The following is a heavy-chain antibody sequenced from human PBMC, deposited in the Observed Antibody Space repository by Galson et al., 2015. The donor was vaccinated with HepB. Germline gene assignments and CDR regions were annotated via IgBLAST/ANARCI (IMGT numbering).Heavy chain of an antibody. Sequence: SLRLSCAASGFTFSSHWMNWVRQAPGKGLVWVSRTNSDGSRTTYADSVKGRFTMSRDNAENTLHLQMNSLTADDTAVYYCAREAGTVVLPAGVFDIWGQGTMVTVSS. CDR2: TNSDGSRT. D-gene: IGHD2-2*01. V-gene: IGHV3-74*03. CDR1: GFTFSSHW. J-gene: IGHJ3*02. CDR3: AREAGTVVLPAGVFDI.